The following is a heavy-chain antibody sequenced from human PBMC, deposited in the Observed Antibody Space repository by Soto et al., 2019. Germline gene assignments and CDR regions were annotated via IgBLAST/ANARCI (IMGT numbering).Heavy chain of an antibody. CDR2: ISSSISYT. D-gene: IGHD5-18*01. Sequence: LRLSCAASGFTFSDYYMSWIRQAPGKGLEWVSYISSSISYTNYADSVKGRFTISRDNAKNSLYLQMNSLRAEDTAVYYCARYIYGYVDYWGQGTLVTVSS. J-gene: IGHJ4*02. V-gene: IGHV3-11*06. CDR3: ARYIYGYVDY. CDR1: GFTFSDYY.